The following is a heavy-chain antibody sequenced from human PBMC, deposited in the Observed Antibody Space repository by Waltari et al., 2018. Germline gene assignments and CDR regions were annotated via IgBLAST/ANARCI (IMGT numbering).Heavy chain of an antibody. CDR1: GYTFTSYG. J-gene: IGHJ6*03. V-gene: IGHV1-18*01. CDR2: ISADNGNT. D-gene: IGHD6-6*01. CDR3: ASSSIAARAQDYYYMDV. Sequence: QVQLVQSGAEVKKPGASVKVSCKASGYTFTSYGISWVRQSPGQGLEWMGWISADNGNTNYAQKLQGRVTMTTDTSTSTAYMELRSLRSDDTAVYYCASSSIAARAQDYYYMDVWGKGTTVTISS.